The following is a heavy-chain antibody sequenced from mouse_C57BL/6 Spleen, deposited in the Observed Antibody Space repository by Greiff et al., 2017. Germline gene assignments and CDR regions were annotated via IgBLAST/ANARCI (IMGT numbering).Heavy chain of an antibody. V-gene: IGHV1-69*01. J-gene: IGHJ3*01. CDR3: ARRDDYGVEAWFAY. Sequence: QVQLQQPGAELVMPGASVKLSCKASGYTFTSYWMHWVKQRPGQGLEWIGEIDPSDSYTNYNQKFKGKSTLTVDKSSSTAYMQLSSLTSEDSAVYYCARRDDYGVEAWFAYWGQGTLVTVSA. CDR1: GYTFTSYW. D-gene: IGHD2-4*01. CDR2: IDPSDSYT.